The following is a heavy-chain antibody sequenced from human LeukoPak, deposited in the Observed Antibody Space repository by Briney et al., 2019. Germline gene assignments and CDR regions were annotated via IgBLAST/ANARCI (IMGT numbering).Heavy chain of an antibody. J-gene: IGHJ5*02. CDR3: ARHGYGDDVGNWFDP. D-gene: IGHD2-2*03. CDR2: INHSGST. V-gene: IGHV4-34*01. CDR1: GGSFSAYY. Sequence: SETLSLTCVVYGGSFSAYYWSWIRQPPGKGLEWVAEINHSGSTNYSPSLKSRVTISVDTSKNQFSLKLSSVTAADTAVYYCARHGYGDDVGNWFDPWGQGTLVPVSS.